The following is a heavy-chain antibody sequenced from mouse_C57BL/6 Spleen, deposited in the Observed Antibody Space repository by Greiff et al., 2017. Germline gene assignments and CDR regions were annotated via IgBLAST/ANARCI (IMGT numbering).Heavy chain of an antibody. V-gene: IGHV1-82*01. CDR2: IYPGDGDT. CDR3: ARRSHYAMDY. Sequence: QVQLKQSGPELVKPGASVTISCKASGYAFSSSWMNWVKQRPGKGLEWIGRIYPGDGDTNYNGKFKGKATLTADKSSSTAYMQLSSLTSEDSAVYFCARRSHYAMDYWGQGTSVTVSS. J-gene: IGHJ4*01. CDR1: GYAFSSSW.